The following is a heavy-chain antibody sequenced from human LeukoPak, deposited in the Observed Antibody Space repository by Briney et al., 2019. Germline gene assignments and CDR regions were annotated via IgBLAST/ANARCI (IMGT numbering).Heavy chain of an antibody. J-gene: IGHJ3*02. CDR3: ARDHPLYYYDSRAFDI. V-gene: IGHV4-59*01. D-gene: IGHD3-22*01. CDR2: IYYSGST. CDR1: GGSISSYY. Sequence: KASETLSLTCTVSGGSISSYYWSWIRQPPGKGLEWIGYIYYSGSTNYNPSLKSRVTISVDTSKNQFSLKLSSVTAADTAVYYCARDHPLYYYDSRAFDIWGQGTMVTVSS.